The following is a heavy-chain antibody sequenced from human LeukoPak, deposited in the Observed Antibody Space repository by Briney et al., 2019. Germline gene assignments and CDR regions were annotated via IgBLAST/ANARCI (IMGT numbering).Heavy chain of an antibody. D-gene: IGHD2-8*02. CDR3: ASDSGGRRDAFNI. CDR1: GGSISSGSYY. Sequence: KASETLSLTCTVSGGSISSGSYYWTWIRQPPGKGLEWFGYIYYSDVANYNPSLKCRVSISVDTSKNQFSLKLTSVTAADTAVYYCASDSGGRRDAFNIWGQGTMVTVSS. J-gene: IGHJ3*02. CDR2: IYYSDVA. V-gene: IGHV4-61*01.